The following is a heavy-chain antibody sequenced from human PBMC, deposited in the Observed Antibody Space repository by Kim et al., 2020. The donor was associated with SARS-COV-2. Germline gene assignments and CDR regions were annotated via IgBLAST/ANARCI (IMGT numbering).Heavy chain of an antibody. J-gene: IGHJ4*02. CDR1: GGTFSSYA. Sequence: SVKVSCKASGGTFSSYAISWVRQAPGQGLEWMGGIIPIFGTANYAQKFQGRVTITADESTSTAYMELSSLRSEDTAVYYCARAIPPAAGSGSSPYDYWGQGTLVTVSS. V-gene: IGHV1-69*13. D-gene: IGHD3-10*01. CDR3: ARAIPPAAGSGSSPYDY. CDR2: IIPIFGTA.